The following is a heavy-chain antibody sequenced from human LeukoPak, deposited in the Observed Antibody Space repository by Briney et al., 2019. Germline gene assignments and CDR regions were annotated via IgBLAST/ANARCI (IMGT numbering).Heavy chain of an antibody. Sequence: PGGSLTLSCAASGFNFSSYSMNWVRQAPGKGLEWVSSISSSSSYIYYADSVKGRFTISRDNAKHSLYLQMNSLRAEDTAVYYCARGRSSEIDYWGQGTLVTVSS. J-gene: IGHJ4*02. CDR3: ARGRSSEIDY. CDR1: GFNFSSYS. CDR2: ISSSSSYI. V-gene: IGHV3-21*01. D-gene: IGHD6-25*01.